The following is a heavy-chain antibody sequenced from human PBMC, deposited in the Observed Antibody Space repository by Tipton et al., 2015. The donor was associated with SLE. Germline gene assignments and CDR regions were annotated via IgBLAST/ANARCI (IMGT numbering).Heavy chain of an antibody. Sequence: QLVQSGPEVKKPGASVKVSCKTSAYSFTGHYLHWVRQAPGQGLEWMGRINPNSGGKKYAQKFQGRVTMTRDTSISTGYMELSDLRSDDTAVYYCARDMPLKNAFDFWGQGTMVTVSS. CDR2: INPNSGGK. CDR3: ARDMPLKNAFDF. D-gene: IGHD2-2*01. V-gene: IGHV1-2*06. CDR1: AYSFTGHY. J-gene: IGHJ3*01.